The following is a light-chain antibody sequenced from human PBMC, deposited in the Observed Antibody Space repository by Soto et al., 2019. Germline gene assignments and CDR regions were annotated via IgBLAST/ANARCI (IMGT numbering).Light chain of an antibody. Sequence: EIVLTQSPGTLSLSPGERATLSCRASQGVSSSSLAWYQQKPGQAPRLLIYGASSRATGIPDRFSGSGSGTDFTLTSSRLEPEDFAVYYCQQYGSSPFTFGPGTKVDIK. CDR2: GAS. CDR3: QQYGSSPFT. V-gene: IGKV3-20*01. CDR1: QGVSSSS. J-gene: IGKJ3*01.